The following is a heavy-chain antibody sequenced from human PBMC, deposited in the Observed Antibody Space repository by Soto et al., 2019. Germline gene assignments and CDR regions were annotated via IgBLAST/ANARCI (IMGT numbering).Heavy chain of an antibody. CDR1: GYNYTNYG. J-gene: IGHJ4*02. CDR3: ARDVGYGLIDY. Sequence: ASLKDSSKASGYNYTNYGISWKLQATGQGLEWMGWINAYNGNTNYAQKFQGRVTMTTDTSTSTAYMELRSLRSDDTAVYCCARDVGYGLIDYWGQGTLVTVSS. D-gene: IGHD5-18*01. V-gene: IGHV1-18*01. CDR2: INAYNGNT.